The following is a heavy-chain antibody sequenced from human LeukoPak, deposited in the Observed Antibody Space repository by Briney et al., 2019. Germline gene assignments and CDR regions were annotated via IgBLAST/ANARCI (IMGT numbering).Heavy chain of an antibody. CDR1: GYTLTSDG. Sequence: GASVKVSCKASGYTLTSDGMNWVRQAPGQGLEWMGWTNTNTGNPTYGQGFTGRFVFSLDTSVNTAYLQISSLQAEDTAVYYCARALPGCGSTNCYGLETWGQGTLVTVSS. CDR3: ARALPGCGSTNCYGLET. CDR2: TNTNTGNP. J-gene: IGHJ5*02. V-gene: IGHV7-4-1*02. D-gene: IGHD2-2*01.